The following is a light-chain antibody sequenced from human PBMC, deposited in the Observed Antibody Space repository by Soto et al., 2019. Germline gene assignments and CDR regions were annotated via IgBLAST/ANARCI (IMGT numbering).Light chain of an antibody. CDR2: DTR. Sequence: QAVVTQEPSLTVSPGGTVTLTCDSSAGAVTSGHSFYWFQQKPGQAPRTLIYDTRNKHSWTPARFSGSLLGGKAALTLSGAQPEDEAEYYCLVFDSDVGVFGGGTKLTVL. V-gene: IGLV7-46*01. CDR1: AGAVTSGHS. CDR3: LVFDSDVGV. J-gene: IGLJ3*02.